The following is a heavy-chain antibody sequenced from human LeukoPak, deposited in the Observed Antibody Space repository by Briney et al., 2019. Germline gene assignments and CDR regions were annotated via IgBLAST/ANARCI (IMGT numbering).Heavy chain of an antibody. J-gene: IGHJ4*02. D-gene: IGHD3-10*01. Sequence: PSETLSLTCAVYGGSFSGYYWSWIRQPPGKGLEWIGEVNQSGSTNYNPSLKSRVTISVDTSKNQFSLKLSSVTAADTAVYYCARVRGSGSYYNFGYDYWGQGTLVTVSS. CDR3: ARVRGSGSYYNFGYDY. CDR1: GGSFSGYY. CDR2: VNQSGST. V-gene: IGHV4-34*01.